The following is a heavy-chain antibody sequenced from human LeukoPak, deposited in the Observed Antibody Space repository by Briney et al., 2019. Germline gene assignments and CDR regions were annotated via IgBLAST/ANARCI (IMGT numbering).Heavy chain of an antibody. D-gene: IGHD5-12*01. J-gene: IGHJ4*02. CDR3: ARDHVVPTILFDH. CDR2: INSDGTYT. V-gene: IGHV3-74*01. CDR1: GFTFSSYW. Sequence: GGSLRLSCAASGFTFSSYWMHWVRQAPGKGLVWVSGINSDGTYTNYADSVKGRFTFSRDNAQNTLYLQMNSLRAEDTAVYYCARDHVVPTILFDHWGQGTLVTVSS.